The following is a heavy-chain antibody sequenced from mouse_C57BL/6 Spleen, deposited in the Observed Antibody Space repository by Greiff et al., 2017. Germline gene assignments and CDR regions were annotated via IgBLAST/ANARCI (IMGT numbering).Heavy chain of an antibody. CDR2: IDPNSGGT. D-gene: IGHD1-1*01. Sequence: QVQLQQSGAELVKPGASVKLSCKASGYTFTSYWMHWVKQRPGRGLEWIGRIDPNSGGTKYNEKFKSKATLTVAKPSSTAYMQLSSLTSEASAVFYGARGADYYGSGGFAYWGQGTLVTVSA. CDR1: GYTFTSYW. CDR3: ARGADYYGSGGFAY. J-gene: IGHJ3*01. V-gene: IGHV1-72*01.